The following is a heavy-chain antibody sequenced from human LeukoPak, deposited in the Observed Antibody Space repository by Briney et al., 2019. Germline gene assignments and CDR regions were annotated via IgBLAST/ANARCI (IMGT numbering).Heavy chain of an antibody. CDR1: GFTFSSYG. V-gene: IGHV3-30*02. J-gene: IGHJ6*03. CDR2: IRYDGNEK. Sequence: GGSLRLSCAASGFTFSSYGMHWVRQASGKGLELVAFIRYDGNEKYYADSVKGRFIISRDNSKNTLYLQMNSLRAEDTAVYYCAKDTVKVTTIRRVPHYMDVWGKGTTVTISS. CDR3: AKDTVKVTTIRRVPHYMDV. D-gene: IGHD5-12*01.